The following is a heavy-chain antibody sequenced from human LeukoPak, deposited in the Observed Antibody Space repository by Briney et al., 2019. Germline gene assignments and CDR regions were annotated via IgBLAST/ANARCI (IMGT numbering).Heavy chain of an antibody. CDR2: MNPNSGNT. V-gene: IGHV1-8*02. CDR1: GYTFTGYY. J-gene: IGHJ3*02. CDR3: AGDIVVGDDAFDI. Sequence: ASVKVSCKASGYTFTGYYMHWVRQATGQGLEWMGWMNPNSGNTGYAQKFQGRVTMTRNTSISTAYMELSSLRSEDTAVYYCAGDIVVGDDAFDIWGQGTMVTVSS. D-gene: IGHD2-15*01.